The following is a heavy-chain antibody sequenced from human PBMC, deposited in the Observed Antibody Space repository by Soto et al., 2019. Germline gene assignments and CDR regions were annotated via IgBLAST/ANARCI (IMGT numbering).Heavy chain of an antibody. D-gene: IGHD1-26*01. CDR3: AKEDPSGRYSLDY. CDR2: ISYYGTNE. CDR1: GFTFSGYG. Sequence: QVQLVESGGGVVQPGRSLRLSCEASGFTFSGYGMHWVRQAPGKGLEWVAVISYYGTNEYYEDSVKGRFTISRDNSQNTLYLQMTSLRIEDTAVYFCAKEDPSGRYSLDYWGQGSQVTVSS. J-gene: IGHJ4*02. V-gene: IGHV3-30*18.